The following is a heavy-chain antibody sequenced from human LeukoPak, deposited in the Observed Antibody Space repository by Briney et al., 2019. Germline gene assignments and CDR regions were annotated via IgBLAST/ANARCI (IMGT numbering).Heavy chain of an antibody. Sequence: SETLSLTCDVYGGSFRGYYWSWIRQPPGKGLEWIGEIYHSGSTNYNPSLKSRVTISVDTSKNQFSLKLSSVTAADTAVYYCARHTVLRYFDWFSRGFDPWGQGTLVTVSS. CDR2: IYHSGST. J-gene: IGHJ5*02. CDR1: GGSFRGYY. D-gene: IGHD3-9*01. CDR3: ARHTVLRYFDWFSRGFDP. V-gene: IGHV4-34*01.